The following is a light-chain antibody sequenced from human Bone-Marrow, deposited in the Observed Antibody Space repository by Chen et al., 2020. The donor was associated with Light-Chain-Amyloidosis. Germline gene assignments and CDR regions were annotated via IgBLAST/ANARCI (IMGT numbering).Light chain of an antibody. CDR1: DLPTKY. CDR3: QSADSSGTYEVI. Sequence: SFELTQPPSVSVSPGPTARLTCSGDDLPTKYAYWYQQKPGQAPVLVIHRDTEMPSGISERFSGSSSGTTATLTISGVQAEDEADYHCQSADSSGTYEVIFGGGTKLTVL. J-gene: IGLJ2*01. V-gene: IGLV3-25*03. CDR2: RDT.